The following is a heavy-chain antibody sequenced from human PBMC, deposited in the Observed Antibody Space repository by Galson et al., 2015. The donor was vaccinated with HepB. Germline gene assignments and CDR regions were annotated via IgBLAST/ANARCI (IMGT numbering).Heavy chain of an antibody. Sequence: SVKVSCKASGGTFSSYAISWVRQAPGLGLEWVGGIMPIFGTVNYAQKFQGRVTIAADESTSTAYMELSSLRSEDTAVYYCAKGGVYYGSGSYYPFDYWGQGTLVTVSS. CDR2: IMPIFGTV. D-gene: IGHD3-10*01. CDR1: GGTFSSYA. J-gene: IGHJ4*02. V-gene: IGHV1-69*13. CDR3: AKGGVYYGSGSYYPFDY.